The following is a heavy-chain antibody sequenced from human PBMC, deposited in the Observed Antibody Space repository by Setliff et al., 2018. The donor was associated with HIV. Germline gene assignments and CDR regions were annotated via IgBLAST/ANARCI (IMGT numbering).Heavy chain of an antibody. J-gene: IGHJ6*02. CDR2: TYHSGST. Sequence: SETLSLTCTVSGYSISSGYYWGWIRQPPGKGLEWIGNTYHSGSTYYNPSLKSRVTISVDTSKNQFSLKLTSVTAADTAVYYCARERWNYDYYYYGMDVWGQGTTVTVSS. CDR1: GYSISSGYY. V-gene: IGHV4-38-2*02. D-gene: IGHD1-7*01. CDR3: ARERWNYDYYYYGMDV.